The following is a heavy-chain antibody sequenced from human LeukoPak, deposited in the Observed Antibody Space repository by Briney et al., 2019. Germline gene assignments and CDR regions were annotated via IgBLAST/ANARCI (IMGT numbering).Heavy chain of an antibody. D-gene: IGHD4-23*01. CDR1: GYTFTSYG. CDR3: ARDATVGGFDY. J-gene: IGHJ4*02. Sequence: GASVKVSCKASGYTFTSYGISWVRQAPGQGLEGMGWISAYNGNTNYAQKLQRRVTMTTDTSTSTAYMELRSLRSDDTAVYYCARDATVGGFDYWGQGTLVTVSS. CDR2: ISAYNGNT. V-gene: IGHV1-18*01.